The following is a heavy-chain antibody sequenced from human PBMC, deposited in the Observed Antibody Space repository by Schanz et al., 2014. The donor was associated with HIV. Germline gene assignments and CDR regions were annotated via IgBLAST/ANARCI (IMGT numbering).Heavy chain of an antibody. V-gene: IGHV4-34*02. D-gene: IGHD3-16*02. Sequence: QVRLQQWGAGLLKPSETLSLTCAVYGASFSDDYWTWIRQPPGKGLEWIGEINQSGNTNYNPSLKSRVTMSTDASKKKFSLKLSSVTAADTAVYYCVRGFLMGRDYDYIWGSNRYAAWFDFWGQGTLVAVSS. CDR2: INQSGNT. CDR1: GASFSDDY. CDR3: VRGFLMGRDYDYIWGSNRYAAWFDF. J-gene: IGHJ5*01.